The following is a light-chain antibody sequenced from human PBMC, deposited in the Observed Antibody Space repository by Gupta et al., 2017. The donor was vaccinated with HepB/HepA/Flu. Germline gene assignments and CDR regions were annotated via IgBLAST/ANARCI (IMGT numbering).Light chain of an antibody. J-gene: IGKJ4*01. CDR3: QQTDSTPIT. CDR2: VAF. CDR1: QRISNY. V-gene: IGKV1-39*01. Sequence: DIQMTQSPSSLSASVGDRVTITCRASQRISNYLNWYQQKPGKAPKLLIHVAFTVQSGVPSMFSGSGSGTDFTLTITRRQPEEFATYYCQQTDSTPITFGRGTKVVIK.